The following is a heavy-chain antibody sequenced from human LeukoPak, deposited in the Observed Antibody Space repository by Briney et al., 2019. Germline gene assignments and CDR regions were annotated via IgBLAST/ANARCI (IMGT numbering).Heavy chain of an antibody. D-gene: IGHD6-13*01. V-gene: IGHV1-69*13. CDR3: ARTGGSSWYQYFGFDY. Sequence: SVNVSCMASGGTFSSYAISWVRQAPGQGLEWMGGIIPIFGTANYAQKFQGRVTITADESTSTAYMELSSLRSEDTAVYYCARTGGSSWYQYFGFDYWGQGTLVTVSS. J-gene: IGHJ4*02. CDR2: IIPIFGTA. CDR1: GGTFSSYA.